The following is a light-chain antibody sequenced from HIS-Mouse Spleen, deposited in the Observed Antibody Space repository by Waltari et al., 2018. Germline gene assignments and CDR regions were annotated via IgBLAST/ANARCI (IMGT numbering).Light chain of an antibody. CDR2: GKN. V-gene: IGLV3-19*01. Sequence: SSDLTQDPAVSVALGQTVRITCQGDSLRSYHASWYQQKPGQAPVLVIYGKNNRPSGIPDRFSGSSSGNTASLTITGAQAEDEADYYCNSRDSSGNHVVFGGGTKLTVL. CDR3: NSRDSSGNHVV. J-gene: IGLJ2*01. CDR1: SLRSYH.